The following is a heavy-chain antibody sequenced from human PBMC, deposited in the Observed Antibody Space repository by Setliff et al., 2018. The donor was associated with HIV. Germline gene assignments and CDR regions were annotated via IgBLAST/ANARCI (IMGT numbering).Heavy chain of an antibody. J-gene: IGHJ3*02. CDR1: DYSLSSDHY. Sequence: SETLSLTCALSDYSLSSDHYWGWIRQPPGKGLEWIGSFSPRGRTNQNASLKSRVTISVDRSKNQSSLKLTSVTAADTAIYYCASTTSGVSGSYPAHAFAIWGQGTMVTVSS. CDR2: FSPRGRT. CDR3: ASTTSGVSGSYPAHAFAI. V-gene: IGHV4-38-2*01. D-gene: IGHD3-10*01.